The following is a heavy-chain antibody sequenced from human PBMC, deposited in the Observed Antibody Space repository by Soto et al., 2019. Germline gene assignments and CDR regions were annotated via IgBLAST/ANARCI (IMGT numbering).Heavy chain of an antibody. CDR2: ISYDGSNK. Sequence: GGSLRLSCAASGFTFSSYGMHWVRQAPGKGLEWVAVISYDGSNKYYADSVKGRFTISRDNSKNTLYLQMNSLRAEDTAVYYCAKDGSRNLAARPSYYYGMDVWGQGTTVTVSS. V-gene: IGHV3-30*18. J-gene: IGHJ6*02. D-gene: IGHD6-6*01. CDR3: AKDGSRNLAARPSYYYGMDV. CDR1: GFTFSSYG.